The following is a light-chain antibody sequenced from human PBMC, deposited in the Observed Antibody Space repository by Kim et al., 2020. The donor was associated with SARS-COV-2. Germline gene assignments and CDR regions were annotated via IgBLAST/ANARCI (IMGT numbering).Light chain of an antibody. CDR3: DSWDSSGNHNVV. Sequence: SSELTQDPAVSVALGQTVRITCQGDSLKTYYATWYQQKPGQAPVRVIFCKNNRPSGIPHRFSGSNSGNTASLTITGAQAEDEADYYCDSWDSSGNHNVVFGGGTQLTVL. V-gene: IGLV3-19*02. J-gene: IGLJ2*01. CDR2: CKN. CDR1: SLKTYY.